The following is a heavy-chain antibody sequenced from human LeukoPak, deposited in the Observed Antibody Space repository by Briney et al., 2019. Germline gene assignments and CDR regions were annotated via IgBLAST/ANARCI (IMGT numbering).Heavy chain of an antibody. CDR2: INHSGST. CDR1: GGSFSGYY. V-gene: IGHV4-34*01. Sequence: SETLSLTCAVYGGSFSGYYWSWIRQPPGKGLEWIGEINHSGSTNYNPSLKSRVTISVDTSKNQFSLKLSSVTAADTAVYYCARSDWIVGGLSWFDPWGQGTLVTVSS. D-gene: IGHD1-26*01. CDR3: ARSDWIVGGLSWFDP. J-gene: IGHJ5*02.